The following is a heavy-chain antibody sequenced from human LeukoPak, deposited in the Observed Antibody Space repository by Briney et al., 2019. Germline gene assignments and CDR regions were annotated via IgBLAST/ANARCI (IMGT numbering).Heavy chain of an antibody. J-gene: IGHJ4*02. CDR3: ARGDLLWFGELLSSFDY. CDR1: GFTFSSYS. V-gene: IGHV3-21*01. CDR2: ISSSSSYI. D-gene: IGHD3-10*01. Sequence: GGSLRLSCAASGFTFSSYSMNWVRQAPGKGLEWVSSISSSSSYIYYADSVKGRFTISRDNAKNSLYLQMNSLRAEDTAVDYCARGDLLWFGELLSSFDYWGQGTLVTVSS.